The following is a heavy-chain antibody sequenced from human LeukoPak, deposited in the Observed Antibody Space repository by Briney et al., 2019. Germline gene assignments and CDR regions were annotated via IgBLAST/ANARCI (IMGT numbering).Heavy chain of an antibody. Sequence: GGSLRLSCAASGFTVSSNYMSWVRQAPGKGLEWVSVIYSGGNTDYADSVKGRFTISRDNSKNTLYLQMNSLRAEDTAVYYCARGFHDAFDIWGQGTMVTVSS. V-gene: IGHV3-66*01. CDR1: GFTVSSNY. CDR3: ARGFHDAFDI. J-gene: IGHJ3*02. CDR2: IYSGGNT.